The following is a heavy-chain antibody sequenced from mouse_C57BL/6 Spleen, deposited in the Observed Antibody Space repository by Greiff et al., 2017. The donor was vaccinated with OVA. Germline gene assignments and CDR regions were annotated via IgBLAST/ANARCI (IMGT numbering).Heavy chain of an antibody. Sequence: VQLKQSGPELVKPGASVKIPCKASGYTFTDYNMDWVKQSHGKSLEWIGDINPNNGGTIYNQKFKGKATLTVDKSSSTAYMELRSLTSEDTAVYYGARWPLSTVVARGYFDVWGTGTTVTVSS. CDR1: GYTFTDYN. J-gene: IGHJ1*03. CDR3: ARWPLSTVVARGYFDV. CDR2: INPNNGGT. D-gene: IGHD1-1*01. V-gene: IGHV1-18*01.